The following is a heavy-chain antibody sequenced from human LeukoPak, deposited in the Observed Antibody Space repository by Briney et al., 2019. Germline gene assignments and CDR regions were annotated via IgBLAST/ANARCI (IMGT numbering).Heavy chain of an antibody. CDR1: GYTFTSYY. Sequence: ASVTVSCKASGYTFTSYYMHGVRQAPGQGLEWMGIINPSGGSTSYAQKFQGRVTMTRDTSTSTVYMELSSLRSEDTAVYYCARDAHTANYYYYYMDVWGKGTTVTVSS. J-gene: IGHJ6*03. V-gene: IGHV1-46*01. CDR3: ARDAHTANYYYYYMDV. CDR2: INPSGGST. D-gene: IGHD5-18*01.